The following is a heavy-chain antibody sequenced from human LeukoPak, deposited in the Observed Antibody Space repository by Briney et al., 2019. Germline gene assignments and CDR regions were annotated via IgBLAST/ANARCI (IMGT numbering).Heavy chain of an antibody. CDR1: GGSVSSSSYY. V-gene: IGHV4-39*07. Sequence: SETLSLTCTVSGGSVSSSSYYWGWIRQPPGKGLKWIGSIYYSGSTYYNPSLKSRVTISVDTSKNQFSLKLSSVTAADTAVYYCARGRPGVTTDYWGQGTLVTVSS. J-gene: IGHJ4*02. CDR3: ARGRPGVTTDY. D-gene: IGHD4-23*01. CDR2: IYYSGST.